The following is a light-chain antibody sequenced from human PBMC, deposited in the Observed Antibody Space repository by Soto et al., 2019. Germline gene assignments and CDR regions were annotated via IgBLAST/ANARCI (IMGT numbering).Light chain of an antibody. J-gene: IGKJ1*01. CDR1: QRVSY. V-gene: IGKV3-20*01. CDR3: QQDDSSPPSWT. Sequence: ETVLTQSPGTLSLSPGERVTLSCRASQRVSYLAWYQQKPGQAPRLLIYGASSRATGIPDRFSGSGSGTDFTLTISRLEPGDFAVYYCQQDDSSPPSWTFGQGTTVE. CDR2: GAS.